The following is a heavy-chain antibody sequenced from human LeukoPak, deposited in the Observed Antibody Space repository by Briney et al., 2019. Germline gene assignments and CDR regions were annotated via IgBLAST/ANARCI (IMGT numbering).Heavy chain of an antibody. D-gene: IGHD2-2*01. Sequence: PSETLSLTCAVYGGSFSGYYWSWIRQPPGKGLEWIGEINHSGSTNYNPSLKSRVTISVDTSKNQFSLKLSSVTAADTAVYYCARGRSYIVVVPAATNWFDPWGQGTLVTVPS. V-gene: IGHV4-34*01. J-gene: IGHJ5*02. CDR1: GGSFSGYY. CDR3: ARGRSYIVVVPAATNWFDP. CDR2: INHSGST.